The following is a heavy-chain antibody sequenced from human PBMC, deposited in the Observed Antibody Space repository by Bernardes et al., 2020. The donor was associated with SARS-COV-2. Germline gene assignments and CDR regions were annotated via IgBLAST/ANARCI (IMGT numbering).Heavy chain of an antibody. Sequence: ETLSLTCTVSGASITSYYWSWIRQPPGKGLEWIGYIYYSGSTNYNPSLKSRVTISVDTSKNQFSLKLSSVTAADTAVYYCAKLGYCSGGSCYPDYWGQGTLVTVSS. J-gene: IGHJ4*02. V-gene: IGHV4-59*01. CDR3: AKLGYCSGGSCYPDY. D-gene: IGHD2-15*01. CDR2: IYYSGST. CDR1: GASITSYY.